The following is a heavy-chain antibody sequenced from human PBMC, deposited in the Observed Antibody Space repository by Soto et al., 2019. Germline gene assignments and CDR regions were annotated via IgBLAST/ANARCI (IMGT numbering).Heavy chain of an antibody. Sequence: GGSLRLSCAASGFTFSDHYMSWIRQAPGKGLEWIGYSSNSGSFTRYADSVKGRFSISRDNAKNSLYLQINSLRGDDTAIYYCVRSGDNYNLLDYWGKGTPVTVSS. V-gene: IGHV3-11*06. J-gene: IGHJ4*02. CDR2: SSNSGSFT. D-gene: IGHD4-17*01. CDR1: GFTFSDHY. CDR3: VRSGDNYNLLDY.